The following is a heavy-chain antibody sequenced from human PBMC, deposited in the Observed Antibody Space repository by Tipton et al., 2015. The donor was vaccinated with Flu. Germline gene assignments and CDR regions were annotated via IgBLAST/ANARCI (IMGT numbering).Heavy chain of an antibody. V-gene: IGHV3-21*01. CDR2: ISINSEYI. Sequence: LSLTCADSGFTFSDFTMNWVRQAPGKGLEWVSSISINSEYIYYADSVRGRFTISRDNAKNSLYLQMNSLTAEDTAVYYCAREGFFGSGNFYYYYGMDVWGQGTTVTVSS. J-gene: IGHJ6*02. CDR1: GFTFSDFT. D-gene: IGHD3-10*01. CDR3: AREGFFGSGNFYYYYGMDV.